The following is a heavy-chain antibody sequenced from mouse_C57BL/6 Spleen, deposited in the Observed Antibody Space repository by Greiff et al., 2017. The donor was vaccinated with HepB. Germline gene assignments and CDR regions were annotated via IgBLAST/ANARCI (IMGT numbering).Heavy chain of an antibody. V-gene: IGHV1-80*01. Sequence: VQLQQSGAELVKPGASVKISCKASGYAFSSSWMNWVKQRPGKGLEWIGQIYPGDGDTNYNGKFKGKATLTADKSSSTAYMQLSSLTSEDSAVYFCARVDGYDGYFDYWGQGTTLTVSS. J-gene: IGHJ2*01. CDR1: GYAFSSSW. D-gene: IGHD2-2*01. CDR2: IYPGDGDT. CDR3: ARVDGYDGYFDY.